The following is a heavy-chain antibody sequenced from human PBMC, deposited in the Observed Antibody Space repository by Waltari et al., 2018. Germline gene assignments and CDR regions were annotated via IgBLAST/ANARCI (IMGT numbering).Heavy chain of an antibody. J-gene: IGHJ4*02. CDR2: IYPGDSDT. D-gene: IGHD2-2*01. CDR1: GYSFTSYW. CDR3: ARTERYCSSTSCYGTDFDY. Sequence: EVQLVQSGAEVKKPGESLKISCKGSGYSFTSYWLAWVRHMPGQGLEWMGIIYPGDSDTRYSPSFQGQVTISADKSISTAYLQWSSLKASDTAMYYCARTERYCSSTSCYGTDFDYWGQGTLVTVSS. V-gene: IGHV5-51*01.